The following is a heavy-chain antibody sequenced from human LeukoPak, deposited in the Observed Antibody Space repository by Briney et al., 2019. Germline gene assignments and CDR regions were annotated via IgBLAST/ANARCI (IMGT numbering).Heavy chain of an antibody. J-gene: IGHJ4*02. CDR3: ARHGYTSGWVRS. Sequence: GGSLRLSCAASGFTVSSNYMNWVRQAPGKGLEWVSVLYSGGSTYYADSVKGRFTISRDNSRNTLYLQMNSLRAEDTAIYHCARHGYTSGWVRSWGQGTLVTVST. D-gene: IGHD6-19*01. V-gene: IGHV3-53*01. CDR2: LYSGGST. CDR1: GFTVSSNY.